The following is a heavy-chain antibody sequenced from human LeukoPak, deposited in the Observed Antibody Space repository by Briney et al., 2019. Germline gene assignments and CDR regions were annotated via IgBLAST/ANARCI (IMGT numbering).Heavy chain of an antibody. Sequence: PGGSLRLSCAASGFTFSSYWMHWVRQAPGKGLVWVSRINSDGSSTSYADSVKGRFTISRDNARNTLYLQMNSLRAEDTAVYYCARGAGIPTYAFDIWGQGTMVTVSS. V-gene: IGHV3-74*01. J-gene: IGHJ3*02. D-gene: IGHD6-19*01. CDR2: INSDGSST. CDR3: ARGAGIPTYAFDI. CDR1: GFTFSSYW.